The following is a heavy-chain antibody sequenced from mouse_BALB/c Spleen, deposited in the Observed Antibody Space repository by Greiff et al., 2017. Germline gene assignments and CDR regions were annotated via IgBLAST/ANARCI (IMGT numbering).Heavy chain of an antibody. Sequence: QFQLQQSGAELAKPGASVKMSCKASGYTFTSYWMHWVKQRPGQGLEWIGYINPSTGYTEYNQKFKDKATLTADKSSSTAYMQLSSLTSEDSAVYYCARGDYFDYWGQGTTLTVSS. CDR2: INPSTGYT. J-gene: IGHJ2*01. CDR3: ARGDYFDY. CDR1: GYTFTSYW. V-gene: IGHV1-7*01.